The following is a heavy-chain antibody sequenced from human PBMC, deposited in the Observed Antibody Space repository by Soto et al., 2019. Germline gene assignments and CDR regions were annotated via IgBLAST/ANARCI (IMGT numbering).Heavy chain of an antibody. CDR3: ARGRGAAADYFDF. V-gene: IGHV3-11*05. CDR2: ISSSTSHT. Sequence: QVQLVESGGGLVKPGGSLRLSCAVSGFTFSDYYMTWILRAPGKGLEWVSYISSSTSHTNYADSVKGRFTISRDNAKNSLFLKMNSLRAEDTAVYYCARGRGAAADYFDFWGQGTLGTVSS. D-gene: IGHD6-13*01. CDR1: GFTFSDYY. J-gene: IGHJ4*02.